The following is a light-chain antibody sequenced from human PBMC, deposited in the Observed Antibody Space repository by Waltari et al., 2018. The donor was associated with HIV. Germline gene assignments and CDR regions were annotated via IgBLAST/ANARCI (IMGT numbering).Light chain of an antibody. CDR2: LNSDGSH. J-gene: IGLJ2*01. Sequence: QLVLTQSPSASASLGASVKLTCTLSSGHSSYVIAWHQQQPKKGPRYLMKLNSDGSHFKGEGIPDRFSGSSSGAERYLTISSLQSEDEADYYCQTWGTGIVVFGGGTKLTVL. CDR3: QTWGTGIVV. V-gene: IGLV4-69*01. CDR1: SGHSSYV.